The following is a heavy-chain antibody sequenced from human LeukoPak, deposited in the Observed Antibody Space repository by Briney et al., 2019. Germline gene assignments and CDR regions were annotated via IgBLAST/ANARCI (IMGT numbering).Heavy chain of an antibody. CDR3: AREAYSGSYHFDY. D-gene: IGHD1-26*01. Sequence: SETLSLTCTVSGGSISSGSYYCTWIRQLAGKGLEWIGRIYTSGITNYNPSLKSRVTISVDTSKNQFSLKLSSVTAADTAVYYCAREAYSGSYHFDYWGQGTLVTVSS. V-gene: IGHV4-61*02. J-gene: IGHJ4*02. CDR1: GGSISSGSYY. CDR2: IYTSGIT.